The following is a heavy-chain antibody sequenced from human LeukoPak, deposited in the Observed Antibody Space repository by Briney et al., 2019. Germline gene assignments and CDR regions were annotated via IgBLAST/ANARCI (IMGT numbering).Heavy chain of an antibody. J-gene: IGHJ4*02. D-gene: IGHD1-26*01. CDR2: ISSSSTI. V-gene: IGHV3-11*04. CDR3: ARDLSPGSCFDY. CDR1: GFTFSDYY. Sequence: GGSLRLSCAASGFTFSDYYMSWIRQAPGKGLEWVSYISSSSTIYYADSVKGRFTISRDNAKNPLYLQMNSLRAEDTAVYYCARDLSPGSCFDYWGQGTLVTVSS.